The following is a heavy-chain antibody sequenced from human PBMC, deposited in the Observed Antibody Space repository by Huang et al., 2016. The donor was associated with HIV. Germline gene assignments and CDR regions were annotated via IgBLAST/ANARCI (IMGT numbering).Heavy chain of an antibody. CDR3: AREKAADSAWYGVYYLDY. D-gene: IGHD6-19*01. V-gene: IGHV4-34*01. J-gene: IGHJ4*02. CDR2: INHIGKT. Sequence: QVQLRQWGAGLVKPSETLSLTCAVYGGSFSGYYWTWIRQSPGKGLEWIGEINHIGKTNYQPSLKSRVTISKDTAKNQFSLQLTSVSAADTGVYFCAREKAADSAWYGVYYLDYWGEGALVTVTS. CDR1: GGSFSGYY.